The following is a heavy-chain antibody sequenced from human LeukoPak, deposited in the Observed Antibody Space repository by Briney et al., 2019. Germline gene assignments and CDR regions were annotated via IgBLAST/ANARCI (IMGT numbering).Heavy chain of an antibody. V-gene: IGHV3-21*01. CDR3: SRDRLGGLDL. Sequence: PGGSLRLSCAASGFIFSSYAMSWVRQAPGKGLEWVSGISTMSNYIFYGDSVKGRFTISRDNAKNSVYLQMNSLRPEDTAVYYCSRDRLGGLDLWGQGPLVTVSS. CDR2: ISTMSNYI. J-gene: IGHJ5*02. CDR1: GFIFSSYA. D-gene: IGHD5-12*01.